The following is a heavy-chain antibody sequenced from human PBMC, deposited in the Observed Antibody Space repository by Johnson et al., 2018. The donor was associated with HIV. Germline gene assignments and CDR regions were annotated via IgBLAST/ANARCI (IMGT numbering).Heavy chain of an antibody. D-gene: IGHD3-22*01. V-gene: IGHV3-66*01. CDR1: GFSVSNTY. CDR2: IYSGGST. Sequence: VQLVESGGGVVQPGRSLRLSCGASGFSVSNTYMNWVRQAPGKGLEWVSVIYSGGSTYYADSVRGRFTISRDNSKNTLYLQMNSLRPEDTAVYYCARAPPYYGGYSVSDAFDIWGQGTMVTVSS. J-gene: IGHJ3*02. CDR3: ARAPPYYGGYSVSDAFDI.